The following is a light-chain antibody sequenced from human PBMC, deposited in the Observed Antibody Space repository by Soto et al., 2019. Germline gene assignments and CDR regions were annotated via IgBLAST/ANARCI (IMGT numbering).Light chain of an antibody. CDR1: QSVSSY. V-gene: IGKV3-20*01. CDR3: QQYGGSRT. Sequence: EIVLRQSPATLSLSPWERATLSCRASQSVSSYLAWLQQKPGQAPSLLISGASTRATGVPDRFSGSGSGTDFTLTISRLEPEDFAVYYCQQYGGSRTFGQGTKVDI. J-gene: IGKJ1*01. CDR2: GAS.